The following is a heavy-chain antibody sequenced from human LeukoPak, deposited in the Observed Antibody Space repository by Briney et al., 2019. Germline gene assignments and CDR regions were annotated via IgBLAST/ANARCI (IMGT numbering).Heavy chain of an antibody. V-gene: IGHV4-34*01. D-gene: IGHD5-24*01. CDR1: GGSFSGYY. CDR3: ASRGGYKFRFTDYYYYYMDV. CDR2: INHSGNT. J-gene: IGHJ6*03. Sequence: PSETLSLTCAVYGGSFSGYYWSWIRQPPGKGLEWIGEINHSGNTNYNPSLKSRVTISVDTSKNQFSLKLSSVTAAGTAVYYCASRGGYKFRFTDYYYYYMDVWGNGTTVTVSS.